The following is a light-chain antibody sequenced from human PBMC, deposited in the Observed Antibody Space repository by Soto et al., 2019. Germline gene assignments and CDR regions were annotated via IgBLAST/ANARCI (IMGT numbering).Light chain of an antibody. CDR2: KVS. V-gene: IGKV2-30*02. CDR1: QSLVHSDGIAY. J-gene: IGKJ5*01. Sequence: EVVMTQSPLSLPVTLGQPASISCRSNQSLVHSDGIAYFSWFQQRPGRSPRRLIYKVSNRDSGVPGRFSGSGSGTDFALKISRVEAEDVGVYYCMQGTHWPITFGQGTRLENK. CDR3: MQGTHWPIT.